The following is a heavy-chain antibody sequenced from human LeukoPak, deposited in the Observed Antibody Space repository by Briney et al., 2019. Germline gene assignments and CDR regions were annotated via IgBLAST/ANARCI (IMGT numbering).Heavy chain of an antibody. CDR3: ARMGSGWYWGGPGFDN. CDR1: GGSISATNYH. J-gene: IGHJ4*02. D-gene: IGHD6-19*01. Sequence: SETLSLTCIVSGGSISATNYHWGWVRQPPGKGLEWIGTINYSGDTQYNPSLRSRLTMSVDTSKNQLSLKLTSVTAADTAVYYCARMGSGWYWGGPGFDNWGQGTLVTVSS. CDR2: INYSGDT. V-gene: IGHV4-39*01.